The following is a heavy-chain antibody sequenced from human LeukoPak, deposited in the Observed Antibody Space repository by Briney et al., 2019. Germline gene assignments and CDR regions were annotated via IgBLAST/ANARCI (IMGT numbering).Heavy chain of an antibody. D-gene: IGHD3-3*01. CDR2: ISGSGGST. CDR3: PKAAYTIFGVVITYDY. Sequence: GGSLRLSCAASGFTFSSYAMSWVRQAPGKGLEWVSAISGSGGSTYYADSGKGRFTISRDNCKNTLYLQMNSLRAEDTAVYYCPKAAYTIFGVVITYDYWGQGTLVTVSS. V-gene: IGHV3-23*01. CDR1: GFTFSSYA. J-gene: IGHJ4*02.